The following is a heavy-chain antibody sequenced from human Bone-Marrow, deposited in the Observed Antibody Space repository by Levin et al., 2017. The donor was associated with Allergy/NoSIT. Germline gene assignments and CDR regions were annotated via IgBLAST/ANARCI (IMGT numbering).Heavy chain of an antibody. CDR2: IYPTGST. CDR1: GGSISSYY. J-gene: IGHJ4*02. V-gene: IGHV4-4*07. CDR3: ARGGGRRNSDSSSLFDF. Sequence: ESLKISCTVSGGSISSYYWSWIRQPAGQGLEWLGRIYPTGSTNYNPSLKSRVTISVDTSKNQFSLRLSSVTAADTAVYFCARGGGRRNSDSSSLFDFWGQGTLVTVSS. D-gene: IGHD1-14*01.